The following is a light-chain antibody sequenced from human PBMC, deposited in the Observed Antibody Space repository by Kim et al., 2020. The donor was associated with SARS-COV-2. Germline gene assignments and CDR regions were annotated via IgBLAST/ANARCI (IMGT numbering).Light chain of an antibody. J-gene: IGKJ4*01. Sequence: EIVMTQSPATLSVSPGERATLSCRASQSVSGNLAWYQQKPGQAPRLLIYGASTRATGIPDRFSGSGSATEFTLTISSLQSEDFVVYYCQQYNDWPLTFGGGTKLEI. CDR1: QSVSGN. CDR3: QQYNDWPLT. V-gene: IGKV3-15*01. CDR2: GAS.